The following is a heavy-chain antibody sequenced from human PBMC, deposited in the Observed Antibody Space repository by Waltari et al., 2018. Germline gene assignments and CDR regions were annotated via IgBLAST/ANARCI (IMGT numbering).Heavy chain of an antibody. J-gene: IGHJ3*02. Sequence: QVQLVQSGAEVKKPGASVKVSCKASGYTFTSYDINWVRPATGQGLEWMGWMNPNSGNTGYAQKFQGRVTITRNTSISTAYMELSSLRSEDTAVYYCARGDGDFWSVDDAFDIWGQGTMVTVSS. CDR1: GYTFTSYD. D-gene: IGHD3-3*01. CDR3: ARGDGDFWSVDDAFDI. CDR2: MNPNSGNT. V-gene: IGHV1-8*03.